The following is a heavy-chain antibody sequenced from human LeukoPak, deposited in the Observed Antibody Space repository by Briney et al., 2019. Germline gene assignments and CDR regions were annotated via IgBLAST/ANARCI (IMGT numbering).Heavy chain of an antibody. CDR1: GFIFSRSA. CDR3: AAGNYYDSSGYYPYAFDI. CDR2: IVVGSGNT. Sequence: SVKVSCKASGFIFSRSAVQWVRQARGQRLEWIGWIVVGSGNTNYAQKFQERVTMTRDMSTGTAYMELSSLRSEDTAVYYCAAGNYYDSSGYYPYAFDIWGQGTMVTVTS. J-gene: IGHJ3*02. D-gene: IGHD3-22*01. V-gene: IGHV1-58*01.